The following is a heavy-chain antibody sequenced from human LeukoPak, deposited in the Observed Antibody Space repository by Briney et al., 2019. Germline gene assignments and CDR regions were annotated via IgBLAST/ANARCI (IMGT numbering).Heavy chain of an antibody. CDR3: ARGRGGSSWYSWRYGMDV. CDR2: INHSGST. D-gene: IGHD6-13*01. J-gene: IGHJ6*04. V-gene: IGHV4-34*01. Sequence: SETLSLTCAVYGGSFSGYYWSWIRQPPGKRLEWIGEINHSGSTNYNPSLKSRVTISVDTSKNQFSLKLSSVTAADTAVYYCARGRGGSSWYSWRYGMDVWGKGTTVTVSS. CDR1: GGSFSGYY.